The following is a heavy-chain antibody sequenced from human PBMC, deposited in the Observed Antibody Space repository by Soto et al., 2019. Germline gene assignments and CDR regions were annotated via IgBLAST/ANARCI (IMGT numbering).Heavy chain of an antibody. J-gene: IGHJ4*02. D-gene: IGHD2-15*01. CDR1: GGSISSGDYY. CDR2: IYYSGST. Sequence: QVQLQESGPGLVKPSQTLSLTCTVSGGSISSGDYYWSWIRQPPGKGLEWIGYIYYSGSTYYNPSLKSRVTISVDTSKNPFSLKLSSVTAADTAVYYCASLEYCSGGSCSAHYWGQGTLVTVSS. V-gene: IGHV4-30-4*01. CDR3: ASLEYCSGGSCSAHY.